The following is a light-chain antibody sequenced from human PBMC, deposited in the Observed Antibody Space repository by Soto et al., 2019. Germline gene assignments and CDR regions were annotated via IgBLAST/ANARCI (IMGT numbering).Light chain of an antibody. CDR3: QQANSFPWT. CDR1: QGISTR. J-gene: IGKJ1*01. CDR2: AAS. V-gene: IGKV1-12*01. Sequence: DIQMTQSPPSVSASVGDRVTITCRASQGISTRLAWYQQKAGKAPKLLIYAASSLQSGVPSRFSGSGSATDFTLTISSLQPEDFATYYCQQANSFPWTFGQGTKLEIK.